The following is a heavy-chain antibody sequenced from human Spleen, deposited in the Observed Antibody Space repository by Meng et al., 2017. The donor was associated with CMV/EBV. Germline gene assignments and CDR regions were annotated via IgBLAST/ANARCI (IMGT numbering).Heavy chain of an antibody. CDR1: GYRFSSYW. Sequence: GESLKISCKGSGYRFSSYWIGWVRQMPGKGLEWMGIIYPGDSDTRYSPSLQGQVTITADKSINTAYLQWSSLKASDTALYYCARVITPYYFDSWGQGTLVTVSS. V-gene: IGHV5-51*01. CDR3: ARVITPYYFDS. D-gene: IGHD3-16*01. J-gene: IGHJ4*02. CDR2: IYPGDSDT.